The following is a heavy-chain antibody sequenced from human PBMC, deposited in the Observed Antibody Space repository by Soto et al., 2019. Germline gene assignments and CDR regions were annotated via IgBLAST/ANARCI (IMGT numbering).Heavy chain of an antibody. CDR2: IKQDGSEK. Sequence: SGGSLRLSCAASGFTFSSYWMSWVRQAPGKGLEWVANIKQDGSEKYYVDSVKGRFTISRDNAKNSLYLQMNSLRAEDTAVYYCASDGHDDKHYYYYYGMDVWGQGTTVTVSS. CDR1: GFTFSSYW. V-gene: IGHV3-7*05. D-gene: IGHD1-1*01. J-gene: IGHJ6*02. CDR3: ASDGHDDKHYYYYYGMDV.